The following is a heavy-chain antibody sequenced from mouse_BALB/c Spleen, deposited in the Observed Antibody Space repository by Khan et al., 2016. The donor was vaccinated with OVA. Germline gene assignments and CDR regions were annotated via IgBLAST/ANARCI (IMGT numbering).Heavy chain of an antibody. V-gene: IGHV2-9*02. Sequence: QLKESGPGLVAPSQSLSITCTVIGFSLTSDGVHWVRQPPGKGLEWLGLIWAGGSTNYNSALMSSQSISKDNPKRQVLLKMNSQQTDDTAVYYCDRLEDIWGEGTTLTVSA. CDR2: IWAGGST. CDR3: DRLEDI. CDR1: GFSLTSDG. J-gene: IGHJ2*01. D-gene: IGHD1-3*01.